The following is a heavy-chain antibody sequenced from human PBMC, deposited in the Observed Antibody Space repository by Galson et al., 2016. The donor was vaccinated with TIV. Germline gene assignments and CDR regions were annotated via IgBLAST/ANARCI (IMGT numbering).Heavy chain of an antibody. CDR2: INGGNGNT. D-gene: IGHD2-21*01. CDR3: ARPPYCGGDCYKYDS. CDR1: FTNYP. Sequence: FTNYPMHWVRQAPGQSLEWMGWINGGNGNTKYSQRFQGRVTITSDTSASTAYMELSSLRSEDSAVYYCARPPYCGGDCYKYDSWGQGTLVTVSS. V-gene: IGHV1-3*01. J-gene: IGHJ4*02.